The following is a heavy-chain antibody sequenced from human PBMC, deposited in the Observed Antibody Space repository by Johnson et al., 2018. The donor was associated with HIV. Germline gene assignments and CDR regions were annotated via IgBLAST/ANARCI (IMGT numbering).Heavy chain of an antibody. CDR1: GFSFSNYW. V-gene: IGHV3-66*02. CDR3: ARVSSSSSFDAFDI. CDR2: IYSGGST. Sequence: VQLVESGGGVVQPGGSLRLSCAVSGFSFSNYWMEWVHQAPGKGLEWVSVIYSGGSTYYADSVKGRFTISRDNSKNTLYLQMNSLRAEDTAVYYCARVSSSSSFDAFDIWGQGTMVTVSS. J-gene: IGHJ3*02. D-gene: IGHD6-6*01.